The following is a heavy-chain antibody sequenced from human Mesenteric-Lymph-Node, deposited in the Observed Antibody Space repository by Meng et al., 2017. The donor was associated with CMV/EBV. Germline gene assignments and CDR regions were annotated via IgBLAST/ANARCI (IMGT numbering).Heavy chain of an antibody. D-gene: IGHD2/OR15-2a*01. J-gene: IGHJ4*02. V-gene: IGHV1-2*02. Sequence: ASVKVSCKASGYTFTSYYMHWVRQAPGQGLEYMGYINPNSGATHPTQKFQGRVTMTRDTSINTVYMELSSLTFDDTAVYYCAPNRWTLQALDYWGQGTLVTVSS. CDR3: APNRWTLQALDY. CDR1: GYTFTSYY. CDR2: INPNSGAT.